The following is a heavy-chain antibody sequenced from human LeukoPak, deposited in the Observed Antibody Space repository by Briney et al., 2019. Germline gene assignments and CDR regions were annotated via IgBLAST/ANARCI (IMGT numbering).Heavy chain of an antibody. J-gene: IGHJ4*02. CDR2: ISGSGGST. V-gene: IGHV3-23*01. Sequence: GGSLRLSCAASGFTFSSYAMSWIRQAPGKGLEWVSAISGSGGSTYYADSVKGRLTISRDNSKNTLYLQMNSLRAEDTAVYYCAKSSGESYFDYWGQGTLVTVSS. CDR3: AKSSGESYFDY. D-gene: IGHD1-26*01. CDR1: GFTFSSYA.